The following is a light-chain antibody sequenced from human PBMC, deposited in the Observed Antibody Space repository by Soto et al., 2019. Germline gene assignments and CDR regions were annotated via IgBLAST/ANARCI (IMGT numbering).Light chain of an antibody. CDR1: QSISTY. CDR2: AAS. V-gene: IGKV1-39*01. CDR3: QQSSSTPLT. J-gene: IGKJ4*01. Sequence: DIQMTQSPSSLSASVGDRVTITCRASQSISTYLNWYQHKPGKAPELLIYAASTLQSGVPSRFSGSGSGTDFTLTISSLQPEDFASYYCQQSSSTPLTFGGGTKVEIK.